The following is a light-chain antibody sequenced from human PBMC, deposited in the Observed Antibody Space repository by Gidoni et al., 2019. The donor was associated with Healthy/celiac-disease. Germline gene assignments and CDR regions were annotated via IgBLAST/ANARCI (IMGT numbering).Light chain of an antibody. V-gene: IGKV1-16*02. CDR1: QNIRNF. CDR2: DAS. Sequence: DIQITQSPSSLSASVGDRVTITCRASQNIRNFLAWFQQEPGKAPKSLIYDASSLQRGVPSKFSGSGSGTDFTLTISGLQPEDFATYYCQHYFSYPFTIGPGTKVELK. CDR3: QHYFSYPFT. J-gene: IGKJ3*01.